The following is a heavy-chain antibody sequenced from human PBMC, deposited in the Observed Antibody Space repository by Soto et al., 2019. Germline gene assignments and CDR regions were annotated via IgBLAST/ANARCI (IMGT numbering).Heavy chain of an antibody. Sequence: SETLSLTCTVSGGSISSYYWSWIRQPPGKGLEWIGYIYYSGSTNYNPSLKSRVTISVDTSKNQFSLKLRSVTAADTAVYYCARGAVAGLDYWGQGTLVTVSS. V-gene: IGHV4-59*01. CDR2: IYYSGST. D-gene: IGHD6-19*01. J-gene: IGHJ4*02. CDR1: GGSISSYY. CDR3: ARGAVAGLDY.